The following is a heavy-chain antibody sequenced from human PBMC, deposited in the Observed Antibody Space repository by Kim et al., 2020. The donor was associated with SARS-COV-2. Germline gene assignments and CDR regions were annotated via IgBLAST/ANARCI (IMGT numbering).Heavy chain of an antibody. CDR1: GYTFTNFF. V-gene: IGHV1-18*01. CDR3: AREGGYCTSDSCQLEN. D-gene: IGHD2-2*01. CDR2: INGYNGDT. Sequence: ASVKVSCKTSGYTFTNFFIGWVRQAPGQGLEWMGRINGYNGDTQYAQNLQGRVTMTTDTPTRTAYMELRSLRYDDTAVYYCAREGGYCTSDSCQLENWGQ. J-gene: IGHJ1*01.